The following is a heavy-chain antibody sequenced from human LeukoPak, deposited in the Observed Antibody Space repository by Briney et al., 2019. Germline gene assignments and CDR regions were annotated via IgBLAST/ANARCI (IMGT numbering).Heavy chain of an antibody. Sequence: GGSLRLSCAASGFTFSSYSMNWVRQAPGKGLEWVSYISSSSSTIYYADSVKGRFTISRDNAKNSLYLQMNSLRAGDTAVYYCARVLHKRNYDSSDYYAYWGQGRLVTVSS. CDR2: ISSSSSTI. J-gene: IGHJ4*02. CDR1: GFTFSSYS. V-gene: IGHV3-48*01. CDR3: ARVLHKRNYDSSDYYAY. D-gene: IGHD3-22*01.